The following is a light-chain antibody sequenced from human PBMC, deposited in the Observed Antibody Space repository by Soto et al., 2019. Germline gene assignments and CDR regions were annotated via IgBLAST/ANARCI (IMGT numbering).Light chain of an antibody. V-gene: IGKV3-20*01. J-gene: IGKJ1*01. CDR1: QNVTNNY. Sequence: EIVLTQSPGTLSLSPGERATLSCRASQNVTNNYLAWYQQKPGQAPRLLFYGVSSRATGIPDRFRGNGSGTDITLTISRLEPEDFAVYYCQQYGNSPWTFGQGTKVEIK. CDR3: QQYGNSPWT. CDR2: GVS.